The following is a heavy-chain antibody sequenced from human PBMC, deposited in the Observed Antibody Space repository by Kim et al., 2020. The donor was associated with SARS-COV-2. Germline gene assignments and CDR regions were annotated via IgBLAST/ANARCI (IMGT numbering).Heavy chain of an antibody. CDR1: GGSISSGGYY. CDR2: IYYSGST. Sequence: SETLSLTCTVSGGSISSGGYYWSWIRQHPGKGLEWIGYIYYSGSTYYNPSLKSRVTISVDTSKNQFSLKLSSVTAADTAVYYCARGVDSSGYFDAFDIWGQGTMVTVSS. V-gene: IGHV4-31*03. CDR3: ARGVDSSGYFDAFDI. J-gene: IGHJ3*02. D-gene: IGHD3-22*01.